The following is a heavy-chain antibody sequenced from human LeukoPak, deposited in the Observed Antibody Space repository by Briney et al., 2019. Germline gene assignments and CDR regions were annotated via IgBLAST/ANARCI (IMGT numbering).Heavy chain of an antibody. CDR1: GFNFSSHN. D-gene: IGHD5-24*01. Sequence: PGGSLRLSCAASGFNFSSHNINWVRPAPGKGLEWVSSISATSTYIYYADSVKGRFTDSRDNAKNSVYMQMNSLRAEDTAVYYCANNDYLGYWGQGTLVTVSS. V-gene: IGHV3-21*01. CDR2: ISATSTYI. J-gene: IGHJ4*02. CDR3: ANNDYLGY.